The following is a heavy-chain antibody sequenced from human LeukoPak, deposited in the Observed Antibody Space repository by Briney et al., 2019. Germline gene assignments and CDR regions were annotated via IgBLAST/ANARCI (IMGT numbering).Heavy chain of an antibody. D-gene: IGHD1-1*01. V-gene: IGHV3-53*01. CDR3: ARGPAGYN. J-gene: IGHJ4*02. CDR1: GFTVSSNH. CDR2: ICSGGST. Sequence: PGGSLRLSCAASGFTVSSNHMSRVCQAPGKGLEWVSVICSGGSTDYAGSVKGRFTISRDNSKSTLYLQMNSLRAEDTAVYHCARGPAGYNWGQGTLVTVSS.